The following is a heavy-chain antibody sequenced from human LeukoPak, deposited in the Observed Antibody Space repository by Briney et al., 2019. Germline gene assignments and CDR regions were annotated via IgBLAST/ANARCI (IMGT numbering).Heavy chain of an antibody. V-gene: IGHV6-1*01. D-gene: IGHD6-19*01. CDR1: GDSVSSNSAA. CDR3: ASYHSSGWFRTGAYYFDC. CDR2: TYYRSKWYN. J-gene: IGHJ4*02. Sequence: PSQTLSLTCAISGDSVSSNSAAWNWIRQSPSRGLEWLGRTYYRSKWYNDYAVSVKSRMTINPDTSKNQFSLQLNSVTPEDTAVYYCASYHSSGWFRTGAYYFDCWGQGTLVTVSS.